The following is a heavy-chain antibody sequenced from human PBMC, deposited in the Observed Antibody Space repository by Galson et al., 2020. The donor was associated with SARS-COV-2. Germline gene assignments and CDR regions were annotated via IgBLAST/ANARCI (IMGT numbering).Heavy chain of an antibody. CDR1: GFTFTSSA. CDR3: AADPSITSAFDI. Sequence: SVKVSCKASGFTFTSSAMQWVRQARGQRLEWIGWIVVGSGNTNYAQKFQERVTITRDMSTSTAYMELSSLRSEDTAVYYCAADPSITSAFDIWGQGTMATVSS. CDR2: IVVGSGNT. J-gene: IGHJ3*02. V-gene: IGHV1-58*02. D-gene: IGHD3-10*01.